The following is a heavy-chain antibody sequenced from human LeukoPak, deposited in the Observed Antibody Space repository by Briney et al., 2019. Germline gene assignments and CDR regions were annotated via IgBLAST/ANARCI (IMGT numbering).Heavy chain of an antibody. CDR1: GYTFTSYY. CDR3: ARAMVRGVPLDY. Sequence: GASVKVSCKASGYTFTSYYMHWVRQAPGQGLEWMGWINPNSGGTNYAQKFQGRVTMTRDTSISTAYMELSRLRSDDTAVYYCARAMVRGVPLDYWGQGTLVTVSS. D-gene: IGHD3-10*01. J-gene: IGHJ4*02. V-gene: IGHV1-2*02. CDR2: INPNSGGT.